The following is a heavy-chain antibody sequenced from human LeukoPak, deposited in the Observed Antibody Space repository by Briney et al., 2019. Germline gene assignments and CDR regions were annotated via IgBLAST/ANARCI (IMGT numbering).Heavy chain of an antibody. CDR3: AREHSGGYGLDY. CDR2: INSDGSTP. V-gene: IGHV3-74*01. J-gene: IGHJ4*02. CDR1: GFTFSSYW. Sequence: GGSLRLSCAASGFTFSSYWMLWVRQVPGKGLVWVSRINSDGSTPRYADSVKGRFTISRDNAKNTLYLQMNSLRAEDTGVYFCAREHSGGYGLDYWGQGTLVTVSS. D-gene: IGHD1-26*01.